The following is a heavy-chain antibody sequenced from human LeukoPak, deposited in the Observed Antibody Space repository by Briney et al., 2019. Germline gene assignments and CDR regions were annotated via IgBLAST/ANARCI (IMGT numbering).Heavy chain of an antibody. Sequence: ASVKVSCKASGGTFSSYAISWVRQAPGQGLEWMGRIIPIFGTANYAQKFQGRVTITTDESTSTAYMELSSLRSEDTAVYYCARDGARLTAVAAPWYFDYWGQGTLVTVSS. CDR3: ARDGARLTAVAAPWYFDY. CDR2: IIPIFGTA. V-gene: IGHV1-69*05. D-gene: IGHD6-19*01. J-gene: IGHJ4*02. CDR1: GGTFSSYA.